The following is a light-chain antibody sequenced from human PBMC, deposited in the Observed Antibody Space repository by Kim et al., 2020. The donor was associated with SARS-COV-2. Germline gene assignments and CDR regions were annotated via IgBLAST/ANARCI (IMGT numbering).Light chain of an antibody. J-gene: IGKJ4*01. V-gene: IGKV1-9*01. CDR2: AAS. CDR3: QQLNSYPGT. CDR1: QGISSY. Sequence: DIQLTQSPSFLSASVGDRVTITCRASQGISSYLAWYQQKPGKAPKLLIYAASTLQSGVPSRFSGSGSGTEFTLTISSLQPEDFATYYCQQLNSYPGTFGGGTKLEI.